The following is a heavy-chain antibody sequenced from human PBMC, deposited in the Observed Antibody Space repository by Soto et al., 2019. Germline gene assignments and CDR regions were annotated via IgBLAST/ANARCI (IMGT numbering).Heavy chain of an antibody. Sequence: GGSLRLSCAASGVTFSSYGMHWVRQAPGKGLEWVAVISYDGTNKYYADAVKGRFTISRDDSKNTLYLQMNSLRPEDTAVYYCAKEKAARGYSFLVDYWGQGTLVTVSS. D-gene: IGHD5-18*01. V-gene: IGHV3-30*18. CDR2: ISYDGTNK. J-gene: IGHJ4*02. CDR1: GVTFSSYG. CDR3: AKEKAARGYSFLVDY.